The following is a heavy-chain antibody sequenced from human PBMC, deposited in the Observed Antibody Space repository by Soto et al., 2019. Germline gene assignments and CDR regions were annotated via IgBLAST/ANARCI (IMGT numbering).Heavy chain of an antibody. D-gene: IGHD2-15*01. CDR1: RLTFSNAW. CDR2: IKTKTDGGTT. Sequence: PGGSLRLSCAGSRLTFSNAWMSWVRQAPGTGLEWVGRIKTKTDGGTTDYAAPVKGRFTISRDDSKNTLYLQMNSLKAEDTAVYYCTTIRWYTYYFDYWGLGTLVTVSS. CDR3: TTIRWYTYYFDY. V-gene: IGHV3-15*01. J-gene: IGHJ4*02.